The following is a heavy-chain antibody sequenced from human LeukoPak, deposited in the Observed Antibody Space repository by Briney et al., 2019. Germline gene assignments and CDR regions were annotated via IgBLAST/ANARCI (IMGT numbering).Heavy chain of an antibody. Sequence: GGSLRLSCAASGFTFSSYGMHWVRQAPGKGLEWVAVMSYDGSKEYYADSVKGRFTISRDNSKNTLYLQMNSLRAEDTAVYYCAKGDNDILTGYYNSFDYWGQGTLVTVSS. CDR1: GFTFSSYG. D-gene: IGHD3-9*01. J-gene: IGHJ4*02. V-gene: IGHV3-30*18. CDR2: MSYDGSKE. CDR3: AKGDNDILTGYYNSFDY.